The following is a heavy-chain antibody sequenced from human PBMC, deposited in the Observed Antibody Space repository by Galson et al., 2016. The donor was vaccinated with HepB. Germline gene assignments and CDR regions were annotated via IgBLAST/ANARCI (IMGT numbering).Heavy chain of an antibody. CDR3: VRDWYWDHP. V-gene: IGHV3-74*01. D-gene: IGHD2-8*02. Sequence: SLRLSCAGSGYAFGGSWMQWVRQAPGKGPVWVADIGYDGSSTTYADSVRGRFTISRDNARNTLYLQMNSLRVDYTAVYYCVRDWYWDHPWGQGTLVTVSA. CDR2: IGYDGSST. J-gene: IGHJ4*02. CDR1: GYAFGGSW.